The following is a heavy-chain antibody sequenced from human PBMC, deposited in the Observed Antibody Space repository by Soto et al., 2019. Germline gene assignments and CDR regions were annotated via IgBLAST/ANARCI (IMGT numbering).Heavy chain of an antibody. CDR3: ARDRGMGDGSGSYCTKTYGMDV. Sequence: PSETLSLTCTVSGGSISSGGYYWTWIRQHPGKGLEWIGYIYYSGSTYYNPSLKSRVTISLDTSKNPFSLNLSSVTAADTAVYYGARDRGMGDGSGSYCTKTYGMDVWGQGTTVTVSS. CDR1: GGSISSGGYY. D-gene: IGHD3-10*01. V-gene: IGHV4-31*03. CDR2: IYYSGST. J-gene: IGHJ6*02.